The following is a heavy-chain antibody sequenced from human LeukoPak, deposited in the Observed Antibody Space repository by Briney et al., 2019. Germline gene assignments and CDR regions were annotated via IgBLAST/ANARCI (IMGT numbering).Heavy chain of an antibody. V-gene: IGHV4-34*01. J-gene: IGHJ4*02. CDR2: INHSGST. Sequence: PSETLSLTCAVYGGSFSGYYWSWIRQPPGKGLEWIGEINHSGSTNYNPSLKSRVTISVDTSKNQFSPKLSSVTAADTAVYYCARVPLERGRRARKYYFDYWGQGTLVTVSS. CDR1: GGSFSGYY. CDR3: ARVPLERGRRARKYYFDY. D-gene: IGHD3-10*01.